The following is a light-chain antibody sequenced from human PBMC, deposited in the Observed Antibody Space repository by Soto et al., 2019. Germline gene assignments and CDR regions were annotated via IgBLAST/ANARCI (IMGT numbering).Light chain of an antibody. V-gene: IGKV1-5*01. CDR3: QQYLSWT. Sequence: DIQMTQSPSSLSASVGDRVTITCRASQNIGRWLAWYQQKPGKAPKFLIYEASTLESGVPSRFSGSGSGTQFTLTISSPQADDFATYYCQQYLSWTFGQGTRVEVK. CDR2: EAS. CDR1: QNIGRW. J-gene: IGKJ1*01.